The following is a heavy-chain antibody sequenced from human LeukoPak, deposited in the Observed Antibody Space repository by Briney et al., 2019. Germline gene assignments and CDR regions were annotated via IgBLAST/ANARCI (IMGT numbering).Heavy chain of an antibody. V-gene: IGHV3-33*01. CDR3: ARDYDY. J-gene: IGHJ4*02. CDR2: IWYDGSNE. CDR1: GFTFSTYG. Sequence: GRSLRLSCAASGFTFSTYGMHWVRQAPGKGLEWVALIWYDGSNENYADSVKGRFTISRDNSKNTLYLQMNSLRTEDTAVYYCARDYDYWGQGTLVTVSS.